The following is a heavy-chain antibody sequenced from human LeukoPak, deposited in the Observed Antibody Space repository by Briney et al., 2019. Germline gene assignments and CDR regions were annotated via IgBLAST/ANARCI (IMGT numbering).Heavy chain of an antibody. D-gene: IGHD3-3*01. Sequence: PGRSLSLSCAASGFTFSRYAIHWGRPAPGRGLGWVAVISYDGINKYYADSVKGRFTLSRDNSKNTLSLQMNSLRAEDTAVYYCAREERFLQWPYYNGMDVWGQGTTVTVSS. CDR3: AREERFLQWPYYNGMDV. CDR1: GFTFSRYA. CDR2: ISYDGINK. J-gene: IGHJ6*02. V-gene: IGHV3-30-3*01.